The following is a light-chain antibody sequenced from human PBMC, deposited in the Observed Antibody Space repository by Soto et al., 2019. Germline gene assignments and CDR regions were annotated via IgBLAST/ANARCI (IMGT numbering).Light chain of an antibody. V-gene: IGKV1-5*01. CDR1: QSISSW. J-gene: IGKJ2*01. CDR2: DAS. CDR3: QQYNSYPYT. Sequence: DIQMTQSPSTLSASVGDRVTITCRASQSISSWLAWYQQKPGKAPKLLIYDASSLESGVPSRFSGSGSGTEFTLTISSLQPDDFATYYCQQYNSYPYTVGQGTKLEIK.